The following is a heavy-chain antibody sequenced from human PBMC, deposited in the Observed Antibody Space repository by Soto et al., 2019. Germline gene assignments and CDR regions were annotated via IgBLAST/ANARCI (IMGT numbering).Heavy chain of an antibody. Sequence: QVQLQESGPGLVKPSQTLSLTCTVSGGSISSGGYYWSWIRQHPGKGLEWIGYIYYRGRTYYNPSLKSLVTISVNTSKNQSSLKLSSVNAADTAVYYCERDSVWYFDLWGRGTLVTVSS. CDR2: IYYRGRT. V-gene: IGHV4-31*01. J-gene: IGHJ2*01. CDR1: GGSISSGGYY. CDR3: ERDSVWYFDL.